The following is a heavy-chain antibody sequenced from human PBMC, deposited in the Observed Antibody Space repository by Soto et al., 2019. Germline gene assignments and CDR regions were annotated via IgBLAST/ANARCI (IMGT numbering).Heavy chain of an antibody. J-gene: IGHJ6*02. Sequence: SVKVSCKASGFTFTSSAVQWVRQARGQRLEWIGWIVVGSGNTNYAQKFQERVTITRDMSTSTAYMELSSLRSEDTAVYYCAAPNNGRYYYYGMDVWGQGTTVTVSS. D-gene: IGHD2-8*01. CDR2: IVVGSGNT. CDR3: AAPNNGRYYYYGMDV. CDR1: GFTFTSSA. V-gene: IGHV1-58*01.